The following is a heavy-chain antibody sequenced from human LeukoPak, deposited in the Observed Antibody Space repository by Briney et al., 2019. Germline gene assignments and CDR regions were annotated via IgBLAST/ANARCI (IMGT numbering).Heavy chain of an antibody. J-gene: IGHJ4*02. CDR2: IYYTGTT. D-gene: IGHD6-13*01. CDR3: ARAGANGIEAAGSLRY. V-gene: IGHV4-59*01. CDR1: GGSFSTYY. Sequence: SSETLSLTCAVSGGSFSTYYWSWIRQPRGKGLEWIGFIYYTGTTNYNPSLKSRVTISVDTSKNQFSLKLSSVTAADTAVYYCARAGANGIEAAGSLRYWGQGPLVTVSS.